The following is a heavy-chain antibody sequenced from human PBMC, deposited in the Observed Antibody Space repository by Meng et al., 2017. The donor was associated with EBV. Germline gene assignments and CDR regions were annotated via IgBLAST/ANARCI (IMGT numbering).Heavy chain of an antibody. J-gene: IGHJ4*02. CDR2: ISAYNGNT. V-gene: IGHV1-18*01. D-gene: IGHD3-22*01. CDR3: ARDGRLYDTPSPFDY. CDR1: GYTFTSYG. Sequence: VQLVRSGAEVKKPWASLKVSCKASGYTFTSYGISWVRQAPGQGLEWMGWISAYNGNTNYAQKLQGRVTMTTDTSTSTAYMELRSLRSDDTAVYYCARDGRLYDTPSPFDYWGQGTLVTVSS.